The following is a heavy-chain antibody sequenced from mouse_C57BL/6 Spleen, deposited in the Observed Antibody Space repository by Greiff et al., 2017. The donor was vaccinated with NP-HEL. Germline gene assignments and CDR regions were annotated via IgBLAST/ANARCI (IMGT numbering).Heavy chain of an antibody. CDR3: ARRLGLGGY. D-gene: IGHD4-1*01. CDR2: INPNNGGT. V-gene: IGHV1-22*01. CDR1: GYTFTDYN. Sequence: EVQGVESGPELVKPGASVKMSCKASGYTFTDYNMHWVKQSHGKSLEWIGYINPNNGGTSYNQKFKGKATLTVNKSSSTAYMELRSLTSEDSAVYYCARRLGLGGYWGQGTTLTVSS. J-gene: IGHJ2*01.